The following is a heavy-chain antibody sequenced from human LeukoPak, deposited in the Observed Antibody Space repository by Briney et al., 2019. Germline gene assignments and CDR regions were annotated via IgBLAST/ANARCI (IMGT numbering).Heavy chain of an antibody. J-gene: IGHJ4*02. Sequence: SETLSLTCAVYGGSFSGYYWSWIRQPPGKGLEWIGSIYHTGSTYYYPSLTSRVTILVDTSKNQFSLKLTSVTAADTAVYCCARGGQWLGESWGQGTLVIVSS. CDR2: IYHTGST. D-gene: IGHD6-19*01. V-gene: IGHV4-34*01. CDR3: ARGGQWLGES. CDR1: GGSFSGYY.